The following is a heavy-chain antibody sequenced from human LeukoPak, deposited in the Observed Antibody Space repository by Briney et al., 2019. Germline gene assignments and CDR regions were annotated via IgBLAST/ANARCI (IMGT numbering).Heavy chain of an antibody. CDR1: GFSFSTYG. Sequence: GGSLRLSCEASGFSFSTYGMHWVRQAPGKGLEWLAVISFDGNNKYYPDSVKGRFTISRDNSKNTLYLQMNSLRDEDTAVYYCAKDWGNWGYGYYFDHWGQGTLVTVSS. D-gene: IGHD7-27*01. J-gene: IGHJ4*02. CDR3: AKDWGNWGYGYYFDH. V-gene: IGHV3-30*18. CDR2: ISFDGNNK.